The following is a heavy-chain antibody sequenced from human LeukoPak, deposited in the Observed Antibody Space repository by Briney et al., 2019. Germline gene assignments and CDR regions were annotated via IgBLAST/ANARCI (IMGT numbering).Heavy chain of an antibody. D-gene: IGHD4-17*01. CDR1: GFTVSSNY. CDR2: IYSGGST. V-gene: IGHV3-53*01. Sequence: GGSLRLSCAASGFTVSSNYMSWVRQAPGKGLEWVSVIYSGGSTYYTDSVKGRFTISRDHSKNTLYLQMNSLRAEDTAVYYCARDGNDYGGYEYFQHWGQGTLVTVSS. CDR3: ARDGNDYGGYEYFQH. J-gene: IGHJ1*01.